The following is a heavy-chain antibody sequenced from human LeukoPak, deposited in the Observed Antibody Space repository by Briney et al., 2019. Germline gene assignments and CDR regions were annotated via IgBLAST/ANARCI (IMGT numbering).Heavy chain of an antibody. D-gene: IGHD1-26*01. CDR1: GYTFTSYD. CDR2: MNPNSGHT. V-gene: IGHV1-8*01. Sequence: ASVKVSCKASGYTFTSYDIIWVRQASGQGLEWMGWMNPNSGHTGYAQKFQGRVTMTRTTSISAAYMELTCLTSEDSAVYYCARSIVGVRKRNDYWGQGTLFTVSS. J-gene: IGHJ4*02. CDR3: ARSIVGVRKRNDY.